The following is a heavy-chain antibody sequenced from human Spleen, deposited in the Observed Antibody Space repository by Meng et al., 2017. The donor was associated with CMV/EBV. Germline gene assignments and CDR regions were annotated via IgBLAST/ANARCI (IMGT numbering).Heavy chain of an antibody. CDR2: ISPYNGNT. Sequence: ASVKVSCKASGYYFTTQGISWVRQAPGQGLEWMGWISPYNGNTDHAQKFQGRVIMTTDTSTNTAYMELRSLRSDDTAVYYCARCSSGCPYYYYGMDVWGQGTTVTVSS. V-gene: IGHV1-18*01. J-gene: IGHJ6*02. CDR3: ARCSSGCPYYYYGMDV. D-gene: IGHD6-19*01. CDR1: GYYFTTQG.